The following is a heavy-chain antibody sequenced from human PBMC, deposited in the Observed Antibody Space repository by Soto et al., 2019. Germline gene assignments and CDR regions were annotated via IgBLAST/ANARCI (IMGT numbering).Heavy chain of an antibody. CDR2: ISGSGGST. CDR1: GFTFSSYA. V-gene: IGHV3-23*01. CDR3: AKDPYCSGGSCSAFDY. D-gene: IGHD2-15*01. Sequence: GGSPRLSCAASGFTFSSYAMSWVRKAPGKGLEWVSAISGSGGSTYYADSVKGRFTISRDNSKNTLYLQMNSLRAEDTAVYYCAKDPYCSGGSCSAFDYWGQGTLVTVSS. J-gene: IGHJ4*02.